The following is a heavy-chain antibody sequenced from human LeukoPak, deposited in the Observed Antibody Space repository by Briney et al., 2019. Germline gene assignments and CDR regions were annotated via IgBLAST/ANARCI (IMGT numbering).Heavy chain of an antibody. V-gene: IGHV4-59*01. CDR3: ARCGGYSYGSSYYGMDV. J-gene: IGHJ6*02. Sequence: SGSTNYNPSLKSRVTISVDTSKNQFSLKLSSVTAADTAVYYCARCGGYSYGSSYYGMDVWGQGTTVTVSS. CDR2: SGST. D-gene: IGHD5-18*01.